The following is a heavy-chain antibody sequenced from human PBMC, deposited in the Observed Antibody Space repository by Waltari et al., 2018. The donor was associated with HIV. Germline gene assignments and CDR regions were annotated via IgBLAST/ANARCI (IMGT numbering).Heavy chain of an antibody. CDR1: SYTFTNYD. CDR2: ISTYMGNK. V-gene: IGHV1-18*01. CDR3: ARVSLGTNYFDS. D-gene: IGHD7-27*01. Sequence: QVQLVQSGAEVKKPGASVKVSCKASSYTFTNYDISWVRQAPGQGLEWMGWISTYMGNKKYPQKVQGRVTVTTDTSTSTAFLELRSLRSDDTAVYYCARVSLGTNYFDSWGQGSLVTVSP. J-gene: IGHJ4*02.